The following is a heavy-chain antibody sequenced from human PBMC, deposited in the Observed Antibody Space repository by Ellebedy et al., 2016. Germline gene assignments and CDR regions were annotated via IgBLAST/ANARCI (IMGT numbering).Heavy chain of an antibody. Sequence: GESLKISCAASGFTFSSYSMNWVRQAPGKGLEWVSYISSGSSTTYHADSVKGRFTLYYADSVKGRFTMSRDNAKNSVYLQMNSLRDDDTAVYYCARSVGPLDYWGQGTLVTVSS. J-gene: IGHJ4*02. CDR2: ISSGSSTT. D-gene: IGHD2-15*01. V-gene: IGHV3-48*02. CDR1: GFTFSSYS. CDR3: ARSVGPLDY.